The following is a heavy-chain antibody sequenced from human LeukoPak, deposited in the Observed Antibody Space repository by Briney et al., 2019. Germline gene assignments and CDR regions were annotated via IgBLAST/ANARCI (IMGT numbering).Heavy chain of an antibody. CDR1: GGTFINYA. J-gene: IGHJ4*02. D-gene: IGHD2-15*01. V-gene: IGHV1-69*06. Sequence: ASVRDSFKASGGTFINYAISGVRQAPGEGGEWMGGIIPMFGTANYAQKLQGRGTITADKSTSTAYIELSSLRSEDTAVYYCARGVHIVAGGFDYWGQGTLVTVSS. CDR3: ARGVHIVAGGFDY. CDR2: IIPMFGTA.